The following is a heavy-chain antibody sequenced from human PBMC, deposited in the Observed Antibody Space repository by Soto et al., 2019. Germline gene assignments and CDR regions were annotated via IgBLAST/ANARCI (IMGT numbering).Heavy chain of an antibody. CDR3: ARASYYGSGAYYYTY. J-gene: IGHJ4*02. CDR2: IYYTGTT. CDR1: GGSISSGDYY. Sequence: QVQLQESGPGLVKPSQTLSLTCTVSGGSISSGDYYWSWIRQPPGKGPEWVGYIYYTGTTHYNPSLKSRVKISPDTSKNQFSLNLNSVTAADTVVYYCARASYYGSGAYYYTYWGQGTLVTVSS. D-gene: IGHD3-22*01. V-gene: IGHV4-30-4*01.